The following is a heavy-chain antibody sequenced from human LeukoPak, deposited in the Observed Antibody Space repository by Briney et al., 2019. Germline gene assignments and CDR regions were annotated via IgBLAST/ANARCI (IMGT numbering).Heavy chain of an antibody. CDR3: ARDYRLIAVAGPLSGYFDY. Sequence: PGGSLRLPCAASGFTFSSYAMHWVRQAPGKGLEWVAVISYDGSNKYYADSVKGRFTISRDNSKNTLYLQMNSLRAEDTAVYYCARDYRLIAVAGPLSGYFDYWGQGTLVTVSS. D-gene: IGHD6-19*01. J-gene: IGHJ4*02. CDR1: GFTFSSYA. CDR2: ISYDGSNK. V-gene: IGHV3-30-3*01.